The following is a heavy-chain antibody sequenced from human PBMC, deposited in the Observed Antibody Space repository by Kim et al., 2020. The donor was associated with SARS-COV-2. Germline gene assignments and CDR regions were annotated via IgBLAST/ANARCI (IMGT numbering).Heavy chain of an antibody. V-gene: IGHV3-74*03. J-gene: IGHJ4*02. CDR2: HGYGSNT. CDR3: AKADDD. Sequence: HGYGSNTKYADSVKGRFTISRDNAKNTVYIQMNSLRGEDTAVYYCAKADDDWGQGTLVTVSS.